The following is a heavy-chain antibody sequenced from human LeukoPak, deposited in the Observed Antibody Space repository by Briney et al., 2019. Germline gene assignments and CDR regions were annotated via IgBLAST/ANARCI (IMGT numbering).Heavy chain of an antibody. CDR3: ARDRPDTAMVRPYYYYYYMDV. D-gene: IGHD5-18*01. J-gene: IGHJ6*03. CDR2: IYTSGST. Sequence: SQTLSLTCTVPGGSISSCSYYWSWIRQPAGKGLEWIGRIYTSGSTNYNPSLKSRVTVSVDTSKNQFSLKLSSVTAANTAVYYCARDRPDTAMVRPYYYYYYMDVWGKGTTVTVPS. CDR1: GGSISSCSYY. V-gene: IGHV4-61*02.